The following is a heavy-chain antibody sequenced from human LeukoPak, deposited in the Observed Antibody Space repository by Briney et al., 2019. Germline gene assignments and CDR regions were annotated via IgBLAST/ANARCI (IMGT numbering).Heavy chain of an antibody. D-gene: IGHD3-10*01. J-gene: IGHJ5*02. CDR2: IYHSGST. Sequence: SETLSLTCAVSGYSLSSGYYWGWIRQPPGKGLEWIGSIYHSGSTYYNPSLKSRVTISVDTSKNQFSLKLSSVTAADTAVYYCARSYGSGSYKWFDPWGQGTLVTVSS. V-gene: IGHV4-38-2*01. CDR3: ARSYGSGSYKWFDP. CDR1: GYSLSSGYY.